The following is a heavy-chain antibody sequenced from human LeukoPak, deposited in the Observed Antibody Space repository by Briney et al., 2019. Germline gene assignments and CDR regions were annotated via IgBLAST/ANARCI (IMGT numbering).Heavy chain of an antibody. V-gene: IGHV4-59*11. CDR3: ARDLVTVTKGFDI. J-gene: IGHJ3*02. CDR1: DDSFSSHY. Sequence: SETLSLTCAVSDDSFSSHYWTWIQQPPGKGLEWIGYISYIGSTNYNPSLKSRVTISIDTSKNQFSLKLTSVTAADTAVYYCARDLVTVTKGFDIWGQGTMVSVSS. D-gene: IGHD4-17*01. CDR2: ISYIGST.